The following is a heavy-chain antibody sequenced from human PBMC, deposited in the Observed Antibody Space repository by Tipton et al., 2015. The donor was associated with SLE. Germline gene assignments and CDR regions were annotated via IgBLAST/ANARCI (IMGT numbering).Heavy chain of an antibody. V-gene: IGHV3-74*01. D-gene: IGHD6-19*01. J-gene: IGHJ6*03. CDR2: INSDGSTT. Sequence: SLRLSCAASGFTFSSYWMHWVRQAPGKGLVWVSRINSDGSTTTYADSVKGRFTISRDNAKNTLYLQMNSLRAEDTAVYFCAGPIAVTGTSYYYYMDVWGKGTTVTVSS. CDR1: GFTFSSYW. CDR3: AGPIAVTGTSYYYYMDV.